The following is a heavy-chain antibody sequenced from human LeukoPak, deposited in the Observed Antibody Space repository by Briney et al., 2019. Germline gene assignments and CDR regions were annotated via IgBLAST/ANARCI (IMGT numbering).Heavy chain of an antibody. CDR1: GYTFTSYD. J-gene: IGHJ3*02. CDR2: MNPNSGIT. CDR3: ARALHYDYETFDI. Sequence: ASVKVSCKASGYTFTSYDINWVRQATGQGLEWMGWMNPNSGITGYAQKFQGRVTISRNTSISTAYMELSSLRSEDTAVYYCARALHYDYETFDIWGHGTMVTVSS. D-gene: IGHD4-17*01. V-gene: IGHV1-8*03.